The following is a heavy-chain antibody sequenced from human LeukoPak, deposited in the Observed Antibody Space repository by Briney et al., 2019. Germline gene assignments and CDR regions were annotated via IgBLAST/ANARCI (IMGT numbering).Heavy chain of an antibody. J-gene: IGHJ4*02. V-gene: IGHV1-18*01. Sequence: ASVKVSCKASGYTFTSYGISWVRQAPGQGLEWMGWISSYNGNTNYAQKLQGRVTMSTDTSTGTAYMELRSLRSDDTAVYYCVGTKITDLSFDYWGQGTLVTVSS. CDR1: GYTFTSYG. CDR3: VGTKITDLSFDY. CDR2: ISSYNGNT. D-gene: IGHD5-24*01.